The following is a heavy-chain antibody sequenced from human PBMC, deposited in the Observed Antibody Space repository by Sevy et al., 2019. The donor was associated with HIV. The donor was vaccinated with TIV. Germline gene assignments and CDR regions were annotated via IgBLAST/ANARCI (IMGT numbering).Heavy chain of an antibody. D-gene: IGHD3-10*01. CDR2: ISSNSAYI. Sequence: GGSLRLSCAASGFTFSSYSINWVRRAPGKGLEWVSSISSNSAYIHYADSVKGRFIISRDNAKNSLYLQMNSLRAEDMAVYYCAIVPMGGRSGMDVWGQGTTVTVS. CDR3: AIVPMGGRSGMDV. CDR1: GFTFSSYS. V-gene: IGHV3-21*01. J-gene: IGHJ6*02.